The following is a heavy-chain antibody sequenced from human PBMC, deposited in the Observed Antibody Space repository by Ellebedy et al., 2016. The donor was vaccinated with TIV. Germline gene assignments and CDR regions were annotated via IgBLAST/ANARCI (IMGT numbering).Heavy chain of an antibody. J-gene: IGHJ5*02. Sequence: AASVKVSCKASGYTFTSYYMHWVRQAPGQGLEWMGIINPSGGSTSYAQKLQGRVTMTRDTSTSTVYMELSSLRSEDTAVYYFTRLCIAARKRMCRFDPWGQGTLVTVSS. D-gene: IGHD6-6*01. V-gene: IGHV1-46*04. CDR3: TRLCIAARKRMCRFDP. CDR2: INPSGGST. CDR1: GYTFTSYY.